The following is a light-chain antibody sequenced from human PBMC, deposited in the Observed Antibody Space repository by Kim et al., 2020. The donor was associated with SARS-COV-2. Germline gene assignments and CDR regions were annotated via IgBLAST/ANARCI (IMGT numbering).Light chain of an antibody. Sequence: ERATRSSGVDRRVPSNLAWFQQKPGLAPRLLIYGTSTRATGIPARFGGSGSGTEFTLTISSLQPEDFAVYYCHQYNNWPYTFGPGTKLEI. CDR2: GTS. J-gene: IGKJ2*01. CDR1: RRVPSN. CDR3: HQYNNWPYT. V-gene: IGKV3-15*01.